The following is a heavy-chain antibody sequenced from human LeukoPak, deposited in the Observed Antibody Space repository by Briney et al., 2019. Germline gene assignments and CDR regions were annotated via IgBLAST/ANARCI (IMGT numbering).Heavy chain of an antibody. V-gene: IGHV5-51*01. J-gene: IGHJ5*02. CDR1: GYSFTSYW. CDR3: ARQKLSGFWSGSNWFDP. CDR2: IYPGDSDT. D-gene: IGHD3-3*01. Sequence: GESLKISCKGSGYSFTSYWIGWVRQMPGKGLEWMGIIYPGDSDTRYSPSFQGQVTISADKSISTAYLQWSSLKASDTAMYYCARQKLSGFWSGSNWFDPWGQGTLVTVSS.